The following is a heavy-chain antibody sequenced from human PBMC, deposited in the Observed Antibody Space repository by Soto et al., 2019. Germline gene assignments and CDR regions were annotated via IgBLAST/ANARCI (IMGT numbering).Heavy chain of an antibody. D-gene: IGHD1-20*01. CDR3: ARVYNWNREYYYYGMDV. V-gene: IGHV6-1*01. J-gene: IGHJ6*02. CDR1: GDSVSSNSAA. Sequence: QSQTLSLTCAISGDSVSSNSAAWNWIRQSPSRGLEWLGRTYYRSKWYNDYAVSVKSRITINPDTSKNQFSLQLNSVTPEDTAVYYCARVYNWNREYYYYGMDVWGQGTTVTVSS. CDR2: TYYRSKWYN.